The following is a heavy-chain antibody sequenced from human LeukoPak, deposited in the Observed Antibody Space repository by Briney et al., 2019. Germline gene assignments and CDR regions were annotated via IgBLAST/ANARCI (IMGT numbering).Heavy chain of an antibody. J-gene: IGHJ4*02. D-gene: IGHD2-21*02. CDR3: ARGAYCGGDCGVDY. Sequence: GASVKASCKASGYTFTGYYMHWVRQAPGQGLEWMGWINPNSGGTNYAQKFQGRVTMTRDTSISTAYMELSRLRSDDTAVYYCARGAYCGGDCGVDYWGQGTLVTVSS. CDR2: INPNSGGT. V-gene: IGHV1-2*02. CDR1: GYTFTGYY.